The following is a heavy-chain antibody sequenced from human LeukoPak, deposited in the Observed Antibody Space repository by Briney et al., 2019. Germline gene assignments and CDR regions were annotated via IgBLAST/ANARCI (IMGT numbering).Heavy chain of an antibody. CDR1: GGSISSYY. CDR3: AREGFCTNGVCAPADY. D-gene: IGHD2-8*01. V-gene: IGHV4-4*07. J-gene: IGHJ4*02. CDR2: IYTSGST. Sequence: SETLSLTCTVSGGSISSYYWSWIRQPAGKGLEWIGRIYTSGSTNYNPSLKSRVTMSVDTSKNQFSLKLSSVTAADTAVYYCAREGFCTNGVCAPADYWGQGTLVTVSS.